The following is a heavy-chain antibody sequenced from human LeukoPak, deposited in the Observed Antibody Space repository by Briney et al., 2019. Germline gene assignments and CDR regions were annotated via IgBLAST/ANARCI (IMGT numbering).Heavy chain of an antibody. V-gene: IGHV3-30*03. CDR2: ISYDGSNK. D-gene: IGHD3-3*01. Sequence: GGSLRLSCAASGFTFSSYGMHWVRQAPGKGLEWVAVISYDGSNKYYADSVKGRFTISRDNSKNTLYLQMNSLRAEDTAVYYCARGDFWSGSSGNYYYGMDVWGQGTTVTVSS. CDR3: ARGDFWSGSSGNYYYGMDV. J-gene: IGHJ6*02. CDR1: GFTFSSYG.